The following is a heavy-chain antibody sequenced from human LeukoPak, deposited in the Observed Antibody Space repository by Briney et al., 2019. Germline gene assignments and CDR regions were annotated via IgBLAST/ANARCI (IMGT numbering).Heavy chain of an antibody. Sequence: SVKVSCRASGGTFSSYAISWVRQAPGQGLEWMGGIIPIFGTANYAQKFQGRVTITATSTAYMELSSLRSEDTAVYYCARDFSWIVPGYFDYWGQGTLLTVSS. CDR1: GGTFSSYA. D-gene: IGHD2-8*01. J-gene: IGHJ4*02. CDR3: ARDFSWIVPGYFDY. V-gene: IGHV1-69*01. CDR2: IIPIFGTA.